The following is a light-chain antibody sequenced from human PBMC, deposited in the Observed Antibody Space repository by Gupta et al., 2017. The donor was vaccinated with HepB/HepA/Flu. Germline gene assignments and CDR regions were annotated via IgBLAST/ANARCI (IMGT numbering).Light chain of an antibody. V-gene: IGLV2-23*02. J-gene: IGLJ2*01. CDR3: SSYTGSDTFVF. Sequence: QSALTQPAPVSGSPGQSITISCTWTSSDIGTYDLVSWYQQYPGKAPTLMIYEVNKRPSGVSDRFSGSNSGNTASLTISGLQAEDEADYYCSSYTGSDTFVFFGGGTRLTVL. CDR1: SSDIGTYDL. CDR2: EVN.